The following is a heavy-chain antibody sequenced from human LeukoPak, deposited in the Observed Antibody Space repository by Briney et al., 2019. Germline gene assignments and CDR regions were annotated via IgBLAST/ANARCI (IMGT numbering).Heavy chain of an antibody. Sequence: PSETLSLTCAVYGGSFSGYYWSWIRQPPGKGLEWIGEINHSGSTNYNPSLKSRVTISVDTSKNQFSLKLSSVTAADTAVYYCVRDGGRTLQRHFFFDYWGQGTLITVSS. CDR1: GGSFSGYY. J-gene: IGHJ4*02. D-gene: IGHD2-15*01. CDR2: INHSGST. CDR3: VRDGGRTLQRHFFFDY. V-gene: IGHV4-34*01.